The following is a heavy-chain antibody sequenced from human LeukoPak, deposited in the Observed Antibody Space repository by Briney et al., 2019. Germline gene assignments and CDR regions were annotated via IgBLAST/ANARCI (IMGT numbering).Heavy chain of an antibody. Sequence: GGSLRLSCAASGFTFSNYWMHWVRQAPGKGLVWVSHVNSDGSWTSYADSVKGRFTISKDNAKNTVYLQMNSLRAEDTAVYYCVSFYETYWGRGTLVTVSS. CDR2: VNSDGSWT. CDR3: VSFYETY. J-gene: IGHJ4*02. D-gene: IGHD2/OR15-2a*01. CDR1: GFTFSNYW. V-gene: IGHV3-74*01.